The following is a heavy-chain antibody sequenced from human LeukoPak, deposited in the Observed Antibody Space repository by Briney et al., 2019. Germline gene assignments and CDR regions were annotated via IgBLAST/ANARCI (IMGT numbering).Heavy chain of an antibody. CDR3: ANDEKVTAATYYYYGMDV. Sequence: PGGSLRLSCAASGFTFSSYGMHWVRQAPGKGLEWVAVISYDGSNKYYADSVKGRFTISRDNSKNTLYLQMNSLRAEDTAVYYCANDEKVTAATYYYYGMDVWGQGTTVTVSS. CDR2: ISYDGSNK. J-gene: IGHJ6*02. D-gene: IGHD2-21*02. CDR1: GFTFSSYG. V-gene: IGHV3-30*18.